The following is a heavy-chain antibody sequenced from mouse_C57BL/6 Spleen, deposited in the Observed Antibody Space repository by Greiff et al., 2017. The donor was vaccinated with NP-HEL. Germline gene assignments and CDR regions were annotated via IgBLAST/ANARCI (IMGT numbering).Heavy chain of an antibody. V-gene: IGHV1-9*01. CDR1: GYTFTGYW. CDR3: ARGPYYYGSSTGYFDV. D-gene: IGHD1-1*01. J-gene: IGHJ1*03. Sequence: QVQLKESGAELMKPGASVKLSCKATGYTFTGYWIEWVKQRPGHGLEWIGEILPGSGSTNYNEKFKGKATFTADTSSNTAYMQLSSLTTEDSAIYYCARGPYYYGSSTGYFDVWGTGTTVTVSS. CDR2: ILPGSGST.